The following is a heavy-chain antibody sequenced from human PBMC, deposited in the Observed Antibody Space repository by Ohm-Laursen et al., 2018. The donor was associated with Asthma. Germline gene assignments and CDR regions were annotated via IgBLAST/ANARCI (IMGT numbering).Heavy chain of an antibody. J-gene: IGHJ4*02. CDR3: AKATVQFSGCYFFDY. CDR1: GFTFTSYA. D-gene: IGHD1-26*01. Sequence: SLRLSCSASGFTFTSYAMHWVRQAPGKGLECLAFASYDGGNKDYADSVKGRFTISRDNSDNALYLQMNSLRADDSAVYFCAKATVQFSGCYFFDYWGQGSLVTVSS. V-gene: IGHV3-30*18. CDR2: ASYDGGNK.